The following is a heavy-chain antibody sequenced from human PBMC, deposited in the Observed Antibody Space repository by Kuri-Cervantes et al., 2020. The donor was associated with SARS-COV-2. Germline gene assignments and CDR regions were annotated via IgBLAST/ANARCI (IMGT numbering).Heavy chain of an antibody. CDR2: IDWDDDK. D-gene: IGHD5-24*01. Sequence: SGPTLVKPTQTLTLTCTLSGFSLSSSGVRVSWIRQPPGKALEWLARIDWDDDKFYNTSLKTRLTISKDTSRNQVVLTMTNMDPVDTGTYYCARMGDGYDFEYWGQGTVVTVSS. CDR3: ARMGDGYDFEY. J-gene: IGHJ4*02. CDR1: GFSLSSSGVR. V-gene: IGHV2-70*04.